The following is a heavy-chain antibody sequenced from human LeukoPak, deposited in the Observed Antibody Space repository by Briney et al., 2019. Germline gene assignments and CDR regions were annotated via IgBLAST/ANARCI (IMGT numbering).Heavy chain of an antibody. CDR1: GFTFSSYA. D-gene: IGHD4-23*01. V-gene: IGHV3-23*01. CDR3: AKGLRDHRTPSDY. CDR2: ISGSGGST. Sequence: GGSLRLSCAASGFTFSSYAMSWVRQAPGKGLEWVSAISGSGGSTYYADSVKGRFTISRDNSKNTLYLQVNSLRAEDTAVYYCAKGLRDHRTPSDYWGQGTLVTVSS. J-gene: IGHJ4*02.